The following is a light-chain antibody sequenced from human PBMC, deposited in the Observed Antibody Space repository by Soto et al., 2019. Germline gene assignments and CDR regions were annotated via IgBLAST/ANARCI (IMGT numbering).Light chain of an antibody. CDR2: GAS. CDR1: QSVSSSY. V-gene: IGKV3-20*01. Sequence: EIVLTQSPGTLSLSPGERATLSCRASQSVSSSYLAWYQQKPVQAPRLLIDGASSRATGIPDRFSGSGSGTDFTLTISRLEPEDFAVYYCQQYGSSPSTFGQGTKVEIK. J-gene: IGKJ1*01. CDR3: QQYGSSPST.